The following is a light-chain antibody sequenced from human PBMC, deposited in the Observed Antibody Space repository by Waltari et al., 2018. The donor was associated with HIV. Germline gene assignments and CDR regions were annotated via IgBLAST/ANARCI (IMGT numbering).Light chain of an antibody. CDR1: ISNIGLNS. CDR3: ATWDDTLSGPV. J-gene: IGLJ3*02. Sequence: QSVLTQPTSAYGTPGQQITIPCSGNISNIGLNSVYWYQQFSGAAPKLLIFSNNQHPSGVPARFSGSKSGSAASLAISGLHSDDEAIYHCATWDDTLSGPVFGGGTKLTVL. CDR2: SNN. V-gene: IGLV1-44*01.